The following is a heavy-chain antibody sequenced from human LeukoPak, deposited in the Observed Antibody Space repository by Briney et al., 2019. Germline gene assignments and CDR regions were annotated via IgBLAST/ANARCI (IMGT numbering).Heavy chain of an antibody. V-gene: IGHV4-39*01. D-gene: IGHD3-10*01. Sequence: SETLSLTRTVSGGSISSRSYYWGWIRQPPGKGLEWIGSIYYSGSTYYNPSLKSRVTISVDTSKNQFSLKLSSVTAADTAVYYCARRGYYYGSGSPDFDYWGQGTLVTVSS. CDR3: ARRGYYYGSGSPDFDY. CDR2: IYYSGST. CDR1: GGSISSRSYY. J-gene: IGHJ4*02.